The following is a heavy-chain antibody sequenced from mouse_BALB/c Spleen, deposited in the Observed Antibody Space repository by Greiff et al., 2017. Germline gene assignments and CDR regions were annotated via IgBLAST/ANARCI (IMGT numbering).Heavy chain of an antibody. D-gene: IGHD2-1*01. CDR3: ARDGTYWYFDV. CDR2: IDPSDSET. Sequence: QVQLQQSGPQLVRPGASVKISCKASGYSFTSYWMHWVKQRPGQGLEWIGMIDPSDSETRLNQKFKDKATVTVDKSSSTAYMQLSSPTSEDSAVYYCARDGTYWYFDVWGAGTTVTVSA. V-gene: IGHV1S127*01. J-gene: IGHJ1*01. CDR1: GYSFTSYW.